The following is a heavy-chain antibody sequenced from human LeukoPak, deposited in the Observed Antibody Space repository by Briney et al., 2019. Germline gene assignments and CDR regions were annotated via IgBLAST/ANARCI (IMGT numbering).Heavy chain of an antibody. D-gene: IGHD6-13*01. V-gene: IGHV4-31*03. J-gene: IGHJ4*02. Sequence: SETLSLTCTVSGGSISSGGYYWSWIRQHPGKGLEWIGYIYYSGSTYYNPSLKSRVTISVDTSKNQFPLKLSSVTAADTAVYYCARGSIAAAERYFGYWGQGTLVTVSS. CDR1: GGSISSGGYY. CDR2: IYYSGST. CDR3: ARGSIAAAERYFGY.